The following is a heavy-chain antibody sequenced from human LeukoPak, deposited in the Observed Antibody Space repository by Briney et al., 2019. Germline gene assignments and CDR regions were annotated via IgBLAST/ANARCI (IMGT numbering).Heavy chain of an antibody. V-gene: IGHV3-74*01. CDR1: GFTFTSYA. J-gene: IGHJ4*02. CDR2: LSSDGTSI. Sequence: PGGSLRLSCAASGFTFTSYAMSWVRQAPGKGLVWVSRLSSDGTSINYADSVKGRFTISRDNAKHTLYLQMTSLRAEDTAVYYCTRGSASISALSDCWGQGTLVTVSS. D-gene: IGHD3-3*02. CDR3: TRGSASISALSDC.